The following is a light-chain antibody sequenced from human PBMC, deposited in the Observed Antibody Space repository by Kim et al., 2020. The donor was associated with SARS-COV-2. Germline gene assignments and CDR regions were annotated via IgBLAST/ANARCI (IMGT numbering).Light chain of an antibody. CDR1: QDISNY. J-gene: IGKJ4*01. CDR3: QQYDNLPLT. CDR2: DAS. Sequence: DIQMTQSPSSLSASVGDRVTITCQASQDISNYLNWYQQKPGKAPKLLIYDASNLETGVPSRFSGSGSGTDFTFTISTLQPEDFATYSCQQYDNLPLTFGGGTKVDIK. V-gene: IGKV1-33*01.